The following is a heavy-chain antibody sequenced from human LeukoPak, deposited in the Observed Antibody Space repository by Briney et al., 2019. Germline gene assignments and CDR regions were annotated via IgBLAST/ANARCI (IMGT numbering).Heavy chain of an antibody. D-gene: IGHD3-3*01. Sequence: SETLSLTCAVYGGSFSGYYWSWIRQPPGKGLEWIGSIYYSGSTYYNPSLKSRVTISVDTSKNQFSLKLSSVTAADRAVYYCARLRAYDFWSAPWGQGTLVTVSS. V-gene: IGHV4-34*01. CDR1: GGSFSGYY. CDR2: IYYSGST. CDR3: ARLRAYDFWSAP. J-gene: IGHJ5*02.